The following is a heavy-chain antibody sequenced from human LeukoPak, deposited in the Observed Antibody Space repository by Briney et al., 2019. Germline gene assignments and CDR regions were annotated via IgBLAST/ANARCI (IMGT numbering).Heavy chain of an antibody. Sequence: PSETLSLTCTVSGGSISSYHWSWIRQPAGKGLEWIGRIYTSGSTNYNPSLKSRVTVSVDTSKNQFSLKLSSVTAADTAVYYCARAVLNYYDSSGYHWFDPWGQGTLVTVSS. CDR3: ARAVLNYYDSSGYHWFDP. D-gene: IGHD3-22*01. J-gene: IGHJ5*02. V-gene: IGHV4-4*07. CDR2: IYTSGST. CDR1: GGSISSYH.